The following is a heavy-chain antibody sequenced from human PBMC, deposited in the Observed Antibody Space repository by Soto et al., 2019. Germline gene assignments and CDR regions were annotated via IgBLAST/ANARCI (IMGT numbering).Heavy chain of an antibody. CDR1: GFKFSDHY. J-gene: IGHJ4*01. V-gene: IGHV3-11*01. D-gene: IGHD6-19*01. CDR3: ATSSGALAASFPYSFDY. Sequence: GGSLRLSCAAAGFKFSDHYMTWIRQAPGKGLEWVSYISSGSSTIYYAHSVRGRFTISRDNAKNSLNLQMNSLRAEDTAVYYCATSSGALAASFPYSFDYWGHGTLVTVSS. CDR2: ISSGSSTI.